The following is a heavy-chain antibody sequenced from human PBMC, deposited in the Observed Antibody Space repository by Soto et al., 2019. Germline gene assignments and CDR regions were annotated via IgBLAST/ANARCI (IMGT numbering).Heavy chain of an antibody. CDR1: GFTFTKYA. V-gene: IGHV3-13*01. CDR2: IGTAGDT. Sequence: GGSLRLSCVASGFTFTKYAMSWVRQAPGKGLEWVSAIGTAGDTYYPGSVKGRFTISRENAKNSLYLQMNSLRAEDTAVYYCAREKWDTAMVKALGAFDIWGQGTMVTVSS. D-gene: IGHD5-18*01. J-gene: IGHJ3*02. CDR3: AREKWDTAMVKALGAFDI.